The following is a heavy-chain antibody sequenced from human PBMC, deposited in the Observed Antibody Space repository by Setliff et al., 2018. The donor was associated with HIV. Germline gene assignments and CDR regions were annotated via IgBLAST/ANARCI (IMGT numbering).Heavy chain of an antibody. V-gene: IGHV7-4-1*02. Sequence: ASVKVSCKASADTFTNCLINWVRQAPGQGLEWIGWINTYTGDATYAPGFKGRFILSVDTSVSTVYMELRNLRSDDTAVYFCARGGPARVALLYWFDPWGQGTLVTVSS. CDR1: ADTFTNCL. D-gene: IGHD2-21*01. CDR2: INTYTGDA. J-gene: IGHJ5*02. CDR3: ARGGPARVALLYWFDP.